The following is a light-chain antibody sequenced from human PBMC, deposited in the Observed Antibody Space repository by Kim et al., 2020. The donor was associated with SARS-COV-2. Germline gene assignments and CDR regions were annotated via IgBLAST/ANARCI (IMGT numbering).Light chain of an antibody. CDR2: DAS. V-gene: IGKV1-5*01. J-gene: IGKJ4*01. Sequence: ASVRDRITITCRASQTIIKRLAWYQQRPGKAPNLLIYDASSLESGVPSRFSGSGSGTEFTLTISSLQPDDFATYYCQQYNTYPLTFGGGTKVDIK. CDR1: QTIIKR. CDR3: QQYNTYPLT.